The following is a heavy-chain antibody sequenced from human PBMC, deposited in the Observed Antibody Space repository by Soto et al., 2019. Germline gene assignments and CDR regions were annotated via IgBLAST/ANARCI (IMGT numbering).Heavy chain of an antibody. CDR1: GGTFSSYA. CDR3: ARDSVRSGGSCCNWSDP. J-gene: IGHJ5*02. D-gene: IGHD2-15*01. CDR2: IIPIFGTA. Sequence: QVQLVQSGAEVKKPGSSVKVSCKASGGTFSSYAISWVRQAPGQGLEWMGGIIPIFGTANYAQKFQGRVTITADESTSTAYMELSSLRSEDTAVYYGARDSVRSGGSCCNWSDPWGQGTLVTVSS. V-gene: IGHV1-69*12.